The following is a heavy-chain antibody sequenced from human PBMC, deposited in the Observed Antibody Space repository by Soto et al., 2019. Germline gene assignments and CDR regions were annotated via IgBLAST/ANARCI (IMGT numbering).Heavy chain of an antibody. CDR2: ISYDGSNK. V-gene: IGHV3-30*18. CDR3: AKDRVSGSWYSDLDS. D-gene: IGHD6-13*01. J-gene: IGHJ5*01. CDR1: LFTFTRCP. Sequence: ALRVSWAVSLFTFTRCPRHWAPHSPLKGLEWVAVISYDGSNKYYADSVKGRFTIPRDNSKNTLYLKMNSLRAEDTAVYYCAKDRVSGSWYSDLDSWCQGTLVTVS.